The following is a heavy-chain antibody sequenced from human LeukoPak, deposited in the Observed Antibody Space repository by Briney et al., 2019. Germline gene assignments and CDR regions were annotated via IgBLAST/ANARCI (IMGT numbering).Heavy chain of an antibody. J-gene: IGHJ6*03. CDR1: GYIFTSYV. Sequence: ASVKVSCKASGYIFTSYVISWVRQPPGQGGEGVGWISGYNGNTNYSQNLQSRVTRPTDTSTSTVYIELRSLRSDDTAVYYSAFSSDYLQGHYYYMDVWGKGTTVTVSS. CDR3: AFSSDYLQGHYYYMDV. V-gene: IGHV1-18*01. D-gene: IGHD6-25*01. CDR2: ISGYNGNT.